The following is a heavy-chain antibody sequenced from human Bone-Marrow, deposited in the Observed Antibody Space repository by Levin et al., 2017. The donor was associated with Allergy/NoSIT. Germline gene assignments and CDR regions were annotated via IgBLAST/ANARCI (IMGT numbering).Heavy chain of an antibody. CDR2: ISGSGGST. V-gene: IGHV3-23*01. J-gene: IGHJ6*03. D-gene: IGHD3-3*01. Sequence: TGGSLRLSCAASGFTFSSYAMSWVRQAPGKGLEWVSAISGSGGSTYYADSVKGRFTISRDNSKNTLYLQMNSLRAEDTAVYYCAKDFPPVVLRFFEWFIYYHCSYRDVWGNGTPVTVCS. CDR1: GFTFSSYA. CDR3: AKDFPPVVLRFFEWFIYYHCSYRDV.